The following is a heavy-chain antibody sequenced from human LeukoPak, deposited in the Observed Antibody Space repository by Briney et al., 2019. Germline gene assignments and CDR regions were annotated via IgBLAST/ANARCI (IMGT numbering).Heavy chain of an antibody. D-gene: IGHD3-10*01. J-gene: IGHJ5*02. CDR3: ARSSLDSYRGDWFDP. V-gene: IGHV4-61*01. CDR1: GGSISSSSYY. CDR2: IYYSGST. Sequence: PSETLSLTCTVSGGSISSSSYYWSWIRQPPGKGLEWIGYIYYSGSTNYNPSLKSRVTISVDTSKNQFSLKLSSVTAADTAVYYCARSSLDSYRGDWFDPWGQGTLVTVSS.